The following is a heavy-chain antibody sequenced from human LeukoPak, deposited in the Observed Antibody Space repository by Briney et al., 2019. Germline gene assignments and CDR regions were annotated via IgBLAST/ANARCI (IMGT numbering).Heavy chain of an antibody. V-gene: IGHV3-64*01. CDR3: ARADRPFYDSSGYWFDY. CDR2: ISSNGGST. CDR1: GFTFSGYA. Sequence: GGSLRLSCAASGFTFSGYAMHWVRQAPGKGLEYVSAISSNGGSTYYANSVKGRFNISRDNSKNTLYLQMGSLRAEDMAVYYCARADRPFYDSSGYWFDYWGQGTLVTVSS. D-gene: IGHD3-22*01. J-gene: IGHJ4*02.